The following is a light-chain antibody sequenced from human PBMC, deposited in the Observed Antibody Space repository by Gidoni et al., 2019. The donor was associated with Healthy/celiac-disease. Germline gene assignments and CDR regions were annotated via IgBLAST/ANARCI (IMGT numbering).Light chain of an antibody. CDR3: YSTDSSGNLVV. CDR1: ALPKKS. V-gene: IGLV3-10*01. Sequence: SYELTQPPSVSVSPGQTARITCSGDALPKKSAYWYQQKSGQAPVLVIYEDSKRPAGIPERFSGSSSGTMATLTISGAQVEDEADYYCYSTDSSGNLVVFGGGTKLTVL. CDR2: EDS. J-gene: IGLJ2*01.